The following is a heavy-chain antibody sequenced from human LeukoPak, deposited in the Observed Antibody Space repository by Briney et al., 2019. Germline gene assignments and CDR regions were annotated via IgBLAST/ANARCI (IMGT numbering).Heavy chain of an antibody. D-gene: IGHD4-23*01. CDR3: ATSYGGNGFDY. Sequence: SETLSLTFTVSGGSISSYYWSWIRQPPGKGLEWIGYIYYSGSTNYNPSLKSRVTISVDTSKNQFSLKLSSVTAADTAVYYCATSYGGNGFDYWGQGTLVTVSS. V-gene: IGHV4-59*08. J-gene: IGHJ4*02. CDR1: GGSISSYY. CDR2: IYYSGST.